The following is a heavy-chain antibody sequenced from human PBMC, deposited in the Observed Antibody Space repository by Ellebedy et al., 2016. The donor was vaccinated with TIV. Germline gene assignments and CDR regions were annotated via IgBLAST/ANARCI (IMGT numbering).Heavy chain of an antibody. CDR3: ARDLGPWRDYYYYGMDV. D-gene: IGHD3-16*01. V-gene: IGHV3-21*01. Sequence: GESLKISCAASGFTFSSYSMNWVRQAPGKGLERVSSISSSSSYIYYADSVKGRFTISRDNAKNSLYLQMNSLRAEDTAVYYCARDLGPWRDYYYYGMDVWGQGTTVTVSS. CDR1: GFTFSSYS. J-gene: IGHJ6*02. CDR2: ISSSSSYI.